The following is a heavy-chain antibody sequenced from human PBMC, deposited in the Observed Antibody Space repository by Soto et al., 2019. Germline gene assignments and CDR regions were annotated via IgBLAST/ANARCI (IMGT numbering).Heavy chain of an antibody. V-gene: IGHV1-18*04. CDR3: ARTGGGMAARPLEY. D-gene: IGHD6-6*01. J-gene: IGHJ4*02. CDR2: VSAYNGNK. Sequence: QVQLVQSAAEVKRSGASVEVSCKASGYMFTTYGISWVRQVPGQGLEWMAWVSAYNGNKKYAQKFQDRITMTIDTSTSTVSMEFRSLTPDDTAIYYCARTGGGMAARPLEYWGQGTLVTVSS. CDR1: GYMFTTYG.